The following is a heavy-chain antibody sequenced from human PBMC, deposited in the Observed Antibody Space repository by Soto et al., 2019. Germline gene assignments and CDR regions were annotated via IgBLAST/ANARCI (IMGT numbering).Heavy chain of an antibody. Sequence: EVQLVESGGGLVKPGGSLRLSCTASGFTFTNAWMSWVRQAPGKGLEWVGRIKRETDGGTTDYTAPVKGRFIISRDDSKDTLYLQMNSLNTDDTAVYYCTTGLSSGYYNFDSWGQGTLVTVSS. V-gene: IGHV3-15*01. CDR3: TTGLSSGYYNFDS. J-gene: IGHJ4*02. CDR1: GFTFTNAW. CDR2: IKRETDGGTT. D-gene: IGHD3-22*01.